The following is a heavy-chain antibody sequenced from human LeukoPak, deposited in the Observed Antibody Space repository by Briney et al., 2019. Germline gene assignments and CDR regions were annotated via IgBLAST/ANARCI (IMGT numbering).Heavy chain of an antibody. V-gene: IGHV3-72*01. CDR3: ASLGYCSSTSCDNYYYYYYGMDV. CDR2: SRNKASSYTT. CDR1: GFKFSDHH. J-gene: IGHJ6*02. D-gene: IGHD2-2*01. Sequence: QAGGSLRLSCAASGFKFSDHHIDWVRQAPGKGLEWVGRSRNKASSYTTEYAASVEGRFTISRDVSESSLYLQMNSLRTEDTAVYYCASLGYCSSTSCDNYYYYYYGMDVWGQGTTVTVSS.